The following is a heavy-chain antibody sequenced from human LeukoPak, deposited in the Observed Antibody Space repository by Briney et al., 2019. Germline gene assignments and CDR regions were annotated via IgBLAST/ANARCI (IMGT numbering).Heavy chain of an antibody. Sequence: GGSLRLSCAASGFTFSSYNMNWVRQAPGKGLEWVSSISSTSSYIYYADSVKGRFTISRDNAKNSLYLQMNSLRAEDTAVYYCAKDGSMVRGVIAYWGQGTLVTVSS. CDR3: AKDGSMVRGVIAY. J-gene: IGHJ4*02. CDR1: GFTFSSYN. CDR2: ISSTSSYI. D-gene: IGHD3-10*01. V-gene: IGHV3-21*01.